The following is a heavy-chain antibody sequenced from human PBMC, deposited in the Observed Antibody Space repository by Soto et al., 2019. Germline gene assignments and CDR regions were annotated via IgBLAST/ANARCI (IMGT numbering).Heavy chain of an antibody. CDR1: GGSISSSSYY. V-gene: IGHV4-39*01. CDR3: ATRSYDFWSGVYYYYYYGMDV. CDR2: IYYSGST. Sequence: ETLSLTCTVSGGSISSSSYYWGWIRQPPGKGLEWIGSIYYSGSTYYNPSLKSRVTISVDTSKNQFSLKLSSVTAADTAVYYCATRSYDFWSGVYYYYYYGMDVWGQGTSVTVSS. D-gene: IGHD3-3*01. J-gene: IGHJ6*02.